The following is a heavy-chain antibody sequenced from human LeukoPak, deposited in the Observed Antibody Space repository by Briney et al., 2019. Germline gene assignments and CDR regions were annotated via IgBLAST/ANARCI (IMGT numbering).Heavy chain of an antibody. CDR3: AKGGCRGTCNPLAY. Sequence: GGSLRLSCAASGFTFSGSGMSWVRQAPGKGLEWISSSGDSDGSTYYADSLKGRFTISRDNSKNTLYLQMNNLRAEDTAVYYCAKGGCRGTCNPLAYWGQGALVTVSP. CDR1: GFTFSGSG. V-gene: IGHV3-23*01. CDR2: SGDSDGST. D-gene: IGHD2-15*01. J-gene: IGHJ4*02.